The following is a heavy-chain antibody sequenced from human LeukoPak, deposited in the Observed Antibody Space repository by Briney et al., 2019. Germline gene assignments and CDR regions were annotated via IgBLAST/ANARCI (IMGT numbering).Heavy chain of an antibody. J-gene: IGHJ4*02. CDR2: INPSGGST. D-gene: IGHD3-10*01. V-gene: IGHV1-46*01. CDR1: GYTFTSYY. Sequence: ASVKVSCKASGYTFTSYYMHWVRQAPGQGLEWMGIINPSGGSTSYAQKFQGRVTMTRDMSTSTVYMELSSLRSEDTAVYYCAREQERQWGYGSGSYPYFDYWGQGTRVTVSS. CDR3: AREQERQWGYGSGSYPYFDY.